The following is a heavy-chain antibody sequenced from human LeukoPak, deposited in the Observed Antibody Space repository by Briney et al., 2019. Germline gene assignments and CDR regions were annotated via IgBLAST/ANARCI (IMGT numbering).Heavy chain of an antibody. D-gene: IGHD5-18*01. CDR3: ARAVQLWLYYFDY. Sequence: PSETLSLTCTVSGGSISSGVYYWSWIRQHPGKGLEWIGYIYYSGSTYYNPSLKSRVTISVDTSKNQFSLKLSSVTAADTAVYYCARAVQLWLYYFDYWGQGTLVTVSS. V-gene: IGHV4-31*03. CDR1: GGSISSGVYY. CDR2: IYYSGST. J-gene: IGHJ4*02.